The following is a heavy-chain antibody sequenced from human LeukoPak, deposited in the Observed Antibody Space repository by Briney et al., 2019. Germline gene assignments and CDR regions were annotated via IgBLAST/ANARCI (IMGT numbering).Heavy chain of an antibody. Sequence: SETLSLTRTVSGGSISSYSWSWIRQPPGKGLEWIGYMYYSGSTNNNPSLKSRVTISVDTSKNQFSLKLSSVTAADTAVYYCARTAIEGTGYLFDYWGQGTLVTVSS. CDR3: ARTAIEGTGYLFDY. CDR1: GGSISSYS. D-gene: IGHD5-18*01. J-gene: IGHJ4*02. V-gene: IGHV4-59*01. CDR2: MYYSGST.